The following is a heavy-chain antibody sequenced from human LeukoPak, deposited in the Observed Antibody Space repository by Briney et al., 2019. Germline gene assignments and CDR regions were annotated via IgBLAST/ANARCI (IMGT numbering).Heavy chain of an antibody. Sequence: ASVKVSCKASGGPFINYAISLVRQAPGQGLEWMGGIVPIFDTADYAQNFQARLTITADESTSTAYMELSSLRAEDTAMYYCARDLLGSPTGYSSGAWDYWGQGTLVTVSS. D-gene: IGHD3-9*01. CDR2: IVPIFDTA. J-gene: IGHJ4*02. CDR1: GGPFINYA. V-gene: IGHV1-69*13. CDR3: ARDLLGSPTGYSSGAWDY.